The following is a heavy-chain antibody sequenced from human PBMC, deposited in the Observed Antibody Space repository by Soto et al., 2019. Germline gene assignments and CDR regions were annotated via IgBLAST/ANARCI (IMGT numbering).Heavy chain of an antibody. V-gene: IGHV1-8*01. Sequence: XSCXXSGXXXXXXXXXWVRQATGQGLEWMGWMNPNSGNTGYAQKFQGRVTMTRNTSISTAYMELSSLRSEDTAVYYCARWRGYYGSRPTGEPWGQGTLVTVSS. CDR1: GXXXXXXX. CDR2: MNPNSGNT. J-gene: IGHJ5*02. CDR3: ARWRGYYGSRPTGEP. D-gene: IGHD3-10*01.